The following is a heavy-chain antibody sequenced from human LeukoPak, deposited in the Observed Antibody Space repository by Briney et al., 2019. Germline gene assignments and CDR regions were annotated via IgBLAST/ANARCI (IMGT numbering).Heavy chain of an antibody. Sequence: SETLSLTCTVSGGSISSYYWSWIRQPPGKGLEWIGYIYYSGSTNYNPSLKSRVTISVDTSKNQFSLKLSSVTAADTAVYYCARAGEFWSGYYSYGMDVWGQGTTVTVSS. D-gene: IGHD3-3*01. J-gene: IGHJ6*02. CDR2: IYYSGST. CDR3: ARAGEFWSGYYSYGMDV. CDR1: GGSISSYY. V-gene: IGHV4-59*01.